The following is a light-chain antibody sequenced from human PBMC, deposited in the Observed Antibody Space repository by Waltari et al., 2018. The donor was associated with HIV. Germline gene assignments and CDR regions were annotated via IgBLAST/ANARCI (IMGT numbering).Light chain of an antibody. CDR2: RNN. CDR3: SAWDSSLSPPWV. V-gene: IGLV10-54*01. CDR1: SNNVGNQG. J-gene: IGLJ3*02. Sequence: QAGLTQPPSVSKGLRQTATLTCTGNSNNVGNQGAAWLQQHQGHPPKLLSYRNNNRPSGISERLSASRSGNTASLTITGLQPEDEADYYCSAWDSSLSPPWVFGGGTKLTVL.